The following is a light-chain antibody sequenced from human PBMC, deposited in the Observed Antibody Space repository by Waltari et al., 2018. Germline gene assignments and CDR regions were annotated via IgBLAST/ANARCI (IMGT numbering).Light chain of an antibody. CDR2: ENN. CDR3: ETWDSSLTGEV. Sequence: QSVLTQPPSVSASPGQKVTISCPGTRFNIANNYVSWYRQFPGTAPKLLIYENNKRPSGIPDRFSGSKSGTSATLDITGLQTGDEADYYCETWDSSLTGEVFGGGTRLTVL. V-gene: IGLV1-51*01. CDR1: RFNIANNY. J-gene: IGLJ3*02.